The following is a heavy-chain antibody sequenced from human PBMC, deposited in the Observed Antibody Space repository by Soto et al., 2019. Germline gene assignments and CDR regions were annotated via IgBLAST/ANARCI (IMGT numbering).Heavy chain of an antibody. CDR3: ASHGLRAARRDYYYYGMDV. J-gene: IGHJ6*02. CDR1: GGTFSSYA. CDR2: IIPILGTA. V-gene: IGHV1-69*13. Sequence: SVKVSCKASGGTFSSYAISWVRQAPGQGLEWMGGIIPILGTANYAQKFQGRVTITADESTSTAYMELSSLRSEDTAVYYCASHGLRAARRDYYYYGMDVWGQGTTVTVSS. D-gene: IGHD6-6*01.